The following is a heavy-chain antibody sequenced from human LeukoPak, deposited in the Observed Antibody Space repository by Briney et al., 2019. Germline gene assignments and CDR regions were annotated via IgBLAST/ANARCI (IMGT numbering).Heavy chain of an antibody. J-gene: IGHJ6*02. D-gene: IGHD2-2*02. CDR3: ATDRVTCSSTSCYTGYYYGMDV. Sequence: ASVKVSCKASGYTFTGYYLHWVRQAPGQGLEWMGIINPSGGSTSYAQKFQGRVTMTRDTSTSTVYMELSSLRSEDTAVYYCATDRVTCSSTSCYTGYYYGMDVWGQGTTVTVSS. CDR1: GYTFTGYY. CDR2: INPSGGST. V-gene: IGHV1-46*01.